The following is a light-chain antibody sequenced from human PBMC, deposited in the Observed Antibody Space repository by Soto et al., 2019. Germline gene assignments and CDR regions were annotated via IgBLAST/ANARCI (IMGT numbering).Light chain of an antibody. CDR3: QQYGNFPRT. Sequence: EVVLTQSPGTLSLSPGERATLSCRAIQSVISGDLAWYQQKTGQAPMLLLYRTSSRVTGVPDRFSGSGSGTDFSLTISRLEPEDFAVYYCQQYGNFPRTFGQGTKVEIK. CDR2: RTS. V-gene: IGKV3-20*01. J-gene: IGKJ1*01. CDR1: QSVISGD.